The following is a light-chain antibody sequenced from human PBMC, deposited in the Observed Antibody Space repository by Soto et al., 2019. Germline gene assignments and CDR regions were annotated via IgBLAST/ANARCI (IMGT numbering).Light chain of an antibody. CDR2: LGS. CDR3: MQALQTPIT. Sequence: DIVLTQSPLSLPVTPGEPASISCGSSQSLLDSNGYNYLDWYLQKPGQSPQLLIYLGSNRASGVPDRFSGSGSGTDFTLKISRVEAEDVGVYYCMQALQTPITFGGGTKVDIK. V-gene: IGKV2-28*01. J-gene: IGKJ4*01. CDR1: QSLLDSNGYNY.